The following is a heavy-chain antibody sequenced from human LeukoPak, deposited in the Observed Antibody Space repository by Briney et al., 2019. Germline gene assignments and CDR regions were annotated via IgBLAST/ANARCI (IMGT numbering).Heavy chain of an antibody. J-gene: IGHJ6*04. CDR3: ARDRTPNGMDV. Sequence: PGGSLRLSCAASGFTVSSNYMSWVRQAPGKGLEWVSVIYSGGSTCYADSVKGRFTISRDNSKNTLYLQMNSLRAEDTAVYYCARDRTPNGMDVWGKGTTVTVSS. CDR2: IYSGGST. CDR1: GFTVSSNY. V-gene: IGHV3-53*01.